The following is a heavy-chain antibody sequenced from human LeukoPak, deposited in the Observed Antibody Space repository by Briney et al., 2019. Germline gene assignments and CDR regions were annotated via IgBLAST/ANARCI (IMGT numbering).Heavy chain of an antibody. J-gene: IGHJ4*02. CDR2: INHSGST. V-gene: IGHV4-34*01. Sequence: SETLSLTCAVYGGSFSGYYWSWIRQPPGKGLEWIGEINHSGSTNYNPSLKSRVTISVDTSKNQFSLKLSSVTAADTAVYYCARGQWWMATIRPLDYWGQGTLVTVSS. CDR3: ARGQWWMATIRPLDY. D-gene: IGHD5-24*01. CDR1: GGSFSGYY.